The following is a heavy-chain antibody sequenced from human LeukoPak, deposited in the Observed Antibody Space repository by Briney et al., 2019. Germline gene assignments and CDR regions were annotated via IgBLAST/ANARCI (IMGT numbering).Heavy chain of an antibody. CDR3: ARGGYYGSGNDFRFDP. Sequence: SGTLSLTCDVSGDSMTNSNWWSWVRQSPGKGLEWIGEIFRSGATNYNPSLQSRVTISADTSKNQFSLKLSSVTAADTAVYYCARGGYYGSGNDFRFDPWGQGTLVTVSS. D-gene: IGHD3-10*01. J-gene: IGHJ5*02. CDR1: GDSMTNSNW. CDR2: IFRSGAT. V-gene: IGHV4-4*02.